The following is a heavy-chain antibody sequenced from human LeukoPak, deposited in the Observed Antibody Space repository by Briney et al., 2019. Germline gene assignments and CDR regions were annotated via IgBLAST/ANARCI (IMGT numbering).Heavy chain of an antibody. J-gene: IGHJ4*02. V-gene: IGHV1-2*04. CDR2: INPNSGGT. D-gene: IGHD3-22*01. Sequence: GASVKVSCKASGYTFTGYYMHWVRQAPGQGLEWMGWINPNSGGTNYAQKFQGWVTMTRDTSISTAYMELSRLRSDDTAVYYCARGYYDSSGYLLDYWGQGTLVTVSS. CDR3: ARGYYDSSGYLLDY. CDR1: GYTFTGYY.